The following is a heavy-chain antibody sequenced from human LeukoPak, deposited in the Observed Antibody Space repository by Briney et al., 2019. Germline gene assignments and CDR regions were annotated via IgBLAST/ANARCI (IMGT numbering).Heavy chain of an antibody. Sequence: GGSLRLSCAASGFTFSSYAMHWVRQAPGKGLEWVAVISDDGNNKYYTDSVKGRFSISRDNSKNTLYLQMNSLRAEDTAVYYCARAIWFGEGYFDYWGQGTLVTVSS. D-gene: IGHD3-10*01. CDR1: GFTFSSYA. CDR3: ARAIWFGEGYFDY. J-gene: IGHJ4*02. V-gene: IGHV3-30-3*01. CDR2: ISDDGNNK.